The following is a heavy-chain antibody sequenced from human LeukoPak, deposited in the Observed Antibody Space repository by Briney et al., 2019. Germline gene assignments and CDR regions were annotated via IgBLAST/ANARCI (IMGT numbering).Heavy chain of an antibody. J-gene: IGHJ4*02. CDR2: IYYSGST. V-gene: IGHV4-59*12. Sequence: PSETLSLTCTVSGGSISSYYWSWIRQPPGKGLEWIGYIYYSGSTNYNPSLKSRVTISVDTSKNQFSLKLSSVTAADTAVYYCASLWSGYYPYYFDYWGQGTLVTVSS. CDR3: ASLWSGYYPYYFDY. CDR1: GGSISSYY. D-gene: IGHD3-3*01.